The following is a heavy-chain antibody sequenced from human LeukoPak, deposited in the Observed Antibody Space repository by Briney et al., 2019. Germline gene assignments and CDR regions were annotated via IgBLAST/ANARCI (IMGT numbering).Heavy chain of an antibody. D-gene: IGHD3-9*01. V-gene: IGHV1-69*05. CDR1: GGTFGSYA. Sequence: SVKVSCKASGGTFGSYAISWVRQAPGQGLEWMGGIIPIFGTANYAQKFQGRVTITTDESTSTAYMELSSLRSEDTAVYYCARERNDILTGYPLYYFDYWGQGTLVTVSS. CDR3: ARERNDILTGYPLYYFDY. J-gene: IGHJ4*02. CDR2: IIPIFGTA.